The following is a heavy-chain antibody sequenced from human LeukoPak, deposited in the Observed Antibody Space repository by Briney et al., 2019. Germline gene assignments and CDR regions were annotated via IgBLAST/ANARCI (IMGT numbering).Heavy chain of an antibody. D-gene: IGHD6-6*01. V-gene: IGHV3-38-3*01. Sequence: GGSLRLSCAASGFTVSSNEMSWVRQAPGKGLEWVSSISGGSTYYADSVKGRFTISRDNSKNTLYLQMNSLRAEDTAVYYCAKVQVAARPGYFDYWGQGTLVTVSS. CDR2: ISGGST. CDR1: GFTVSSNE. J-gene: IGHJ4*02. CDR3: AKVQVAARPGYFDY.